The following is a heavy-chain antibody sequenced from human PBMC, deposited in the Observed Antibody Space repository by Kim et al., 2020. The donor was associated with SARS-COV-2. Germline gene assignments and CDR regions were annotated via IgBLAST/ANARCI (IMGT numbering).Heavy chain of an antibody. Sequence: AAPGKARLTISRDDSKNTLYLQMNSLKTEDTAVYYCTTTGPRYSGSYYVYWGQGTLVTVSS. J-gene: IGHJ4*02. D-gene: IGHD1-26*01. V-gene: IGHV3-15*01. CDR3: TTTGPRYSGSYYVY.